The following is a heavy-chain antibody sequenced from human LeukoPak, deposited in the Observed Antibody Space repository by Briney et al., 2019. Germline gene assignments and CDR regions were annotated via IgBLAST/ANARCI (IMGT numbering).Heavy chain of an antibody. CDR1: GFTFSNYA. CDR2: IGGSGTST. D-gene: IGHD6-19*01. V-gene: IGHV3-23*01. CDR3: AKAPGSALFRALFDP. Sequence: PGGSLRLSCTASGFTFSNYAMSWVRQAPGKGLEWVSAIGGSGTSTYYAASVKGRFTISRDNSKNTLYLQMNSLRAEDTALYYCAKAPGSALFRALFDPWGQGTLVTVSS. J-gene: IGHJ5*02.